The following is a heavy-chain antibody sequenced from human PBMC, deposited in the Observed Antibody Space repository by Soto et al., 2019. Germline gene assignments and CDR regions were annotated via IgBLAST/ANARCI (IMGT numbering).Heavy chain of an antibody. Sequence: GGSLRLSCAASGGTFSSYAMSWVRQAPGKGLEWVSAITGSGDSTYYADSVKGRFTVSRDNSKNTLYLQMNSLRAEDTAVYYCAKVFVFTIREGFDYWGLGTLVTVSS. J-gene: IGHJ4*02. CDR2: ITGSGDST. CDR1: GGTFSSYA. V-gene: IGHV3-23*01. D-gene: IGHD3-3*01. CDR3: AKVFVFTIREGFDY.